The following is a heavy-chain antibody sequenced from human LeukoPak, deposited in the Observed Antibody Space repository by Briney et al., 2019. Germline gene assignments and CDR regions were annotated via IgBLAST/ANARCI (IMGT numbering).Heavy chain of an antibody. CDR3: ARGMYSSSWYNWFDP. D-gene: IGHD6-13*01. J-gene: IGHJ5*02. CDR1: GYTFTSYD. CDR2: MNPNSGNT. Sequence: ASVKVSCKASGYTFTSYDINLVRQATGQGLEWMGWMNPNSGNTGYAQKFQGRVTMTRNTSISTAYMELSSLRSEDTAVYYCARGMYSSSWYNWFDPWGQGTLVTVSS. V-gene: IGHV1-8*01.